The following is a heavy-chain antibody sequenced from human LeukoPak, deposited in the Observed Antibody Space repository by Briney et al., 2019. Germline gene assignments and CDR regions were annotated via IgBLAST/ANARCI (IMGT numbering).Heavy chain of an antibody. CDR2: ISTYNGDT. V-gene: IGHV1-18*01. CDR3: ARDCSSTSCYNVY. J-gene: IGHJ4*02. CDR1: GYTFTNHG. Sequence: ASVKVSCKASGYTFTNHGFSWVRQAPGQGLEWMGWISTYNGDTNYAQNLQGRVTMTTDTSTSTAYVEMRSLRCDDTAVYYCARDCSSTSCYNVYWGQGALVTASS. D-gene: IGHD2-2*02.